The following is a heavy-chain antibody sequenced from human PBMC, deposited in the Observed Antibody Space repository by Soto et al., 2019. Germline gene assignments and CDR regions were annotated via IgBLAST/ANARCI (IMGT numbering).Heavy chain of an antibody. CDR1: GYTFSGYY. J-gene: IGHJ6*02. D-gene: IGHD2-2*02. Sequence: QEQLVQSGAEVKKPGASVKVSCKASGYTFSGYYIHWLRQAPGQGLEWMGWINPNSGGTNYAQKFQGRVTVTRDTPTSTAYMELSRLTSDDTAVYYCARSLTEGYCTITGCYTRPLYGMDVWGQGTTVPVSS. CDR3: ARSLTEGYCTITGCYTRPLYGMDV. V-gene: IGHV1-2*02. CDR2: INPNSGGT.